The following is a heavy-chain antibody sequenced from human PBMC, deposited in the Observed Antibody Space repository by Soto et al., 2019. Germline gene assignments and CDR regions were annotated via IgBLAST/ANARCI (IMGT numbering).Heavy chain of an antibody. J-gene: IGHJ4*02. V-gene: IGHV3-30-3*01. CDR2: LAYDGSNK. Sequence: PGGSLRLSCAASVVTFSAYSMHWVRQAPGKGLDWVAVLAYDGSNKHYADSVKGRFTISRYNSRNTLYLQMSSLRDEETAVYYCARGASGGVDYWGLGTPVNVSS. CDR1: VVTFSAYS. CDR3: ARGASGGVDY. D-gene: IGHD3-10*01.